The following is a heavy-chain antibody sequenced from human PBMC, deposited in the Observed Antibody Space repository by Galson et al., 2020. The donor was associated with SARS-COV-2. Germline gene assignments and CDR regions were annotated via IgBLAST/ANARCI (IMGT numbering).Heavy chain of an antibody. CDR3: ARVFGEWELLDFYYYGMDL. D-gene: IGHD1-26*01. V-gene: IGHV1-2*02. CDR2: INPNTGDT. Sequence: GESLKISCKASGYTFTDYYIYWVRQAPGQGLEWMGWINPNTGDTKTAERFQGRVTMTRDTSISTAYMELSRLQSDDTAVFYCARVFGEWELLDFYYYGMDLWGQGTTVTVSS. J-gene: IGHJ6*02. CDR1: GYTFTDYY.